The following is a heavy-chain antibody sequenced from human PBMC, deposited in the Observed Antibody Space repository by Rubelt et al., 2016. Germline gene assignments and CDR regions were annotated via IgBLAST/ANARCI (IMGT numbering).Heavy chain of an antibody. D-gene: IGHD2-2*01. CDR3: ANDYRRGRDYCSSTSCYPLWFDP. CDR2: ISGSGGST. V-gene: IGHV3-23*01. J-gene: IGHJ5*02. Sequence: VTGEGLEWVSAISGSGGSTYYADSVKGRFTISRDNSKNTLYLQMNSLRAEDTAVYYCANDYRRGRDYCSSTSCYPLWFDPWAREPWSPSPQ.